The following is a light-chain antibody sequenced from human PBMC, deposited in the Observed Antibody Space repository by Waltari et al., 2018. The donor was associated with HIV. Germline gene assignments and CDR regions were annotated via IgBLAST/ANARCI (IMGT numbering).Light chain of an antibody. V-gene: IGKV1-27*01. CDR3: QKYDSAPLT. Sequence: DIQMTQSPSSLSASIGDTVTVTCRASRDISNFLAWYQQKPGKNPQLLIYAASTLQSGVPSRFSGSGSGTDFVLTITSLQPEDGATYFCQKYDSAPLTFGQGTKVEIK. J-gene: IGKJ1*01. CDR1: RDISNF. CDR2: AAS.